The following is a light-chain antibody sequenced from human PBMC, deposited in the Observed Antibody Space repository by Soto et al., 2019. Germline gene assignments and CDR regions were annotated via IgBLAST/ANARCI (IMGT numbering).Light chain of an antibody. CDR3: QQYVRSPA. CDR2: GAS. J-gene: IGKJ4*01. Sequence: EIVLTQSPGTLSLSPGERATLSCRASQSVSSSYLAWYQQKPGQAPRLLIYGASSRATGIPGRFSGSGSGTDFTLTISRLEPEDFAVYYCQQYVRSPAFGGGTKVEIK. CDR1: QSVSSSY. V-gene: IGKV3-20*01.